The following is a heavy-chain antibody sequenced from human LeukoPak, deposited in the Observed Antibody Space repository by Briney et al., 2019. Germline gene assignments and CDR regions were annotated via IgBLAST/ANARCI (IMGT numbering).Heavy chain of an antibody. CDR1: GGSISSGGYY. J-gene: IGHJ3*02. CDR3: ARGKIVVVTDIHDAFDI. CDR2: IYYSGST. Sequence: PSQTLSLTCTVSGGSISSGGYYWSWIRQHPGQGLEWIGYIYYSGSTYYNPSLKSRVTISVDTSKNQFSLKLSSVTAADTAVYYCARGKIVVVTDIHDAFDIWGQGTMVTVSS. D-gene: IGHD2-21*02. V-gene: IGHV4-31*03.